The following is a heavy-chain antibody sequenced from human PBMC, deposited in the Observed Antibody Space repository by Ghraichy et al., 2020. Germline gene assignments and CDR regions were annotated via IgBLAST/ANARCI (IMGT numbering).Heavy chain of an antibody. CDR1: GNTFTSYD. V-gene: IGHV1-8*01. Sequence: ASVKVSCKASGNTFTSYDINWVRQATGQGLEWMGWMNPNSGNTNYAQKFQGRVTMTRNTSISTAYMELSSLRSEDTAVYYCARGNEVAVAGTGWFDPWGQGTLVTVSS. CDR2: MNPNSGNT. J-gene: IGHJ5*02. D-gene: IGHD6-19*01. CDR3: ARGNEVAVAGTGWFDP.